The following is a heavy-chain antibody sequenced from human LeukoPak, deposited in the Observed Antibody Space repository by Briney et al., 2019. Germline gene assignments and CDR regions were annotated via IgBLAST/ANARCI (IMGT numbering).Heavy chain of an antibody. J-gene: IGHJ4*02. CDR1: GFTFSGSA. D-gene: IGHD2-2*01. V-gene: IGHV3-73*01. Sequence: GGSLRLSCAASGFTFSGSAMHWVRQASGKGLEWVGRIRSKANSYATAYAASVKGRFTISRDDSKNTAYLQMNSLKTEDTAVYYCTRKCSSTSCQYWEFDYWGQETLVTVSS. CDR3: TRKCSSTSCQYWEFDY. CDR2: IRSKANSYAT.